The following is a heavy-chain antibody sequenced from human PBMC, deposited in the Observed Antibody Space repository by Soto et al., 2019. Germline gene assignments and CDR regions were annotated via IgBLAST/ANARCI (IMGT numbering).Heavy chain of an antibody. V-gene: IGHV1-2*02. Sequence: QVQLVQSGAEVKKPVASVKVSCKASGYTFTGYYMHWVRQAPGQGLEWMGWINPNSGGTNYATKFQGRVTMTRDTSISTAYMELSRLRSDDTAVYYCARDREYYYGMAVWGQGTTVTVSS. J-gene: IGHJ6*02. CDR1: GYTFTGYY. CDR3: ARDREYYYGMAV. CDR2: INPNSGGT.